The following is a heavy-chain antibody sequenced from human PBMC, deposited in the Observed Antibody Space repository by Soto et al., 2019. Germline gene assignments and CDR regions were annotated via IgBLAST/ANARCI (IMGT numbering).Heavy chain of an antibody. Sequence: GGSLRLSCAASGFTFSSYSMNWVRQAPGKGLEWVSSISSSSSYIYYADSVKGRFTISRDNAKNSLYLQMNSLRAEDTAVYYCARDGGSEIAVAGTEDYYYYYMDVWGKGTTVTVSS. J-gene: IGHJ6*03. V-gene: IGHV3-21*01. CDR1: GFTFSSYS. CDR3: ARDGGSEIAVAGTEDYYYYYMDV. D-gene: IGHD6-19*01. CDR2: ISSSSSYI.